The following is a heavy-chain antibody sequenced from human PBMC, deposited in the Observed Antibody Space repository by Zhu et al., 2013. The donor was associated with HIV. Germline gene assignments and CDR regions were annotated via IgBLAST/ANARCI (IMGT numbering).Heavy chain of an antibody. CDR2: INPNSGGT. CDR1: GYTFTNYY. D-gene: IGHD3-3*01. CDR3: ARGGVPA. J-gene: IGHJ5*02. V-gene: IGHV1-2*02. Sequence: QVQLVQSGAAGKKPGASVKISCKASGYTFTNYYIHWVRQAPGQGLDWMGWINPNSGGTIYAQNFQGRVTMTSDTSISVVYMELSRLTSDDTAVYYCARGGVPAWGQGTLVTVSS.